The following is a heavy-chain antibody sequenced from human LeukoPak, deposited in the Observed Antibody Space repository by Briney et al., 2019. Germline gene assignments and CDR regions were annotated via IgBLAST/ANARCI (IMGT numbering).Heavy chain of an antibody. CDR2: IYSGGST. CDR1: GFTVSSNY. V-gene: IGHV3-66*01. CDR3: ARVRGYYYGSGSYYLDY. J-gene: IGHJ4*02. D-gene: IGHD3-10*01. Sequence: GRALRLSCAAPGFTVSSNYMSWVRQAPGKGLEWVSVIYSGGSTYYADSVKGRFTISRDNSKNTLYLQMNSLRAEDTAVYYCARVRGYYYGSGSYYLDYWGQGTLVTVSS.